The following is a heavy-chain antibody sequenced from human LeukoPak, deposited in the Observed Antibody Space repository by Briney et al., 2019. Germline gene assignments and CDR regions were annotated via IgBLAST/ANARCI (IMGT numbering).Heavy chain of an antibody. CDR1: GFTFSSYS. CDR2: ISSSSSYI. CDR3: ARYIAAAGLDY. J-gene: IGHJ4*02. V-gene: IGHV3-21*01. Sequence: GGSLRLSCAASGFTFSSYSMNWVRQPPGKGLEWVSSISSSSSYIYYADSVKGRFTISRDNPKNSLYLQMNSLGAEDTAVYYCARYIAAAGLDYWGQGTLVTVSS. D-gene: IGHD6-13*01.